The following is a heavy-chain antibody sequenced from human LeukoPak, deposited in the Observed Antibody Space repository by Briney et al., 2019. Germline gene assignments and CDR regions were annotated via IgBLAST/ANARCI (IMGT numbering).Heavy chain of an antibody. V-gene: IGHV3-23*01. D-gene: IGHD5-24*01. CDR1: GFTFSSYA. J-gene: IGHJ4*02. CDR2: ISGSGVST. Sequence: AEGSLRLSCAASGFTFSSYAMSWVRQAPGKGLEWVSGISGSGVSTYYVDSVKGRFTISRDNSKNTFYLQMNSLRAEDMAVYYCAKIRGRDDWYYFDYWGQGALVTVSS. CDR3: AKIRGRDDWYYFDY.